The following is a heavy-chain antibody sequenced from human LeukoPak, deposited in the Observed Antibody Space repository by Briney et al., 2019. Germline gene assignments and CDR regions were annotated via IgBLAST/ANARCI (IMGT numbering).Heavy chain of an antibody. V-gene: IGHV1-2*02. CDR3: ARARYYHDSSGYSFDY. J-gene: IGHJ4*02. Sequence: ASVTVSFKASGYTFTGYYMHWVRQPPGQGLEWMGWVNPNSGGTNYAQKFQGRGSMTRDTSISTAYMELSRVRSDDTAVYYCARARYYHDSSGYSFDYWGQGTLVTVSS. CDR2: VNPNSGGT. CDR1: GYTFTGYY. D-gene: IGHD3-22*01.